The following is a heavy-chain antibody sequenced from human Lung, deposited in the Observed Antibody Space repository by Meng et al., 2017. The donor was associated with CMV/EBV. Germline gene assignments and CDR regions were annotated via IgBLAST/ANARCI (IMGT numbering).Heavy chain of an antibody. CDR2: ISYDGSNK. V-gene: IGHV3-30-3*01. D-gene: IGHD2-2*01. CDR1: GFTFSSYA. CDR3: ARVKIVVVPAAPLDV. J-gene: IGHJ6*02. Sequence: SCAASGFTFSSYAMHWVRQAPGKGLEWVAVISYDGSNKYYADSVKGRFTISRDNSKNTLYLQMNSLRAEDTAVYYCARVKIVVVPAAPLDVWGQGTXVTVSS.